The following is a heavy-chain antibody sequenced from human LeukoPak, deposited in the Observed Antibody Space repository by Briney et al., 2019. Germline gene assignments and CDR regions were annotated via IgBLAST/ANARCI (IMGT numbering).Heavy chain of an antibody. V-gene: IGHV3-30-3*01. CDR2: ISYDGSNK. CDR1: GFTFSSYA. J-gene: IGHJ4*02. Sequence: GGSLRLSCAASGFTFSSYAMHWVRQAPGKGLEWVAVISYDGSNKYYADSVKGRFTISRDNSKNTPYLQMNSLRAEDTAVYYCAREGDSSGFDYWGQGTLVTVSS. CDR3: AREGDSSGFDY. D-gene: IGHD3-22*01.